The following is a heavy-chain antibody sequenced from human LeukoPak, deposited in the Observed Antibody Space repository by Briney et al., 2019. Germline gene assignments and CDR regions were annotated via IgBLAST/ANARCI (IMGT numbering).Heavy chain of an antibody. CDR3: ARQAAKKWDLPGSFDS. V-gene: IGHV4-59*08. J-gene: IGHJ4*02. CDR1: GGSMNSDY. CDR2: LFGNGGT. Sequence: SETLSLTCSVSGGSMNSDYWSWIRQSPGKGLEWIGRLFGNGGTNYSPSFQRRATMSVDTSTRRLSLRLNSVTAADTAVYYRARQAAKKWDLPGSFDSWGQGILVTVSS. D-gene: IGHD1-26*01.